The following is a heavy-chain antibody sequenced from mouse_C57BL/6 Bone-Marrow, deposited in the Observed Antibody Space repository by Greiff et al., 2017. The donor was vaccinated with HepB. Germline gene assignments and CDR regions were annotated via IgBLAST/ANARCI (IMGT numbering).Heavy chain of an antibody. V-gene: IGHV1-39*01. CDR1: GYSFTDYN. D-gene: IGHD3-2*02. Sequence: QLQESGPELVKPGASVKISCKASGYSFTDYNMNWVKQSNGKSLEWIGVINPNYGTTSYNQKFKGKATLTVDQSSSTAYMQLNSLTSEDSAVYYCARRGSSGPYYAMDYWGQGTSVTVSS. J-gene: IGHJ4*01. CDR3: ARRGSSGPYYAMDY. CDR2: INPNYGTT.